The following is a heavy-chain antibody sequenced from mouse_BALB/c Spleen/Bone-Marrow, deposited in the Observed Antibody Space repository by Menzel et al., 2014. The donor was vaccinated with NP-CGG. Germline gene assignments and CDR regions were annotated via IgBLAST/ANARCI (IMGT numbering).Heavy chain of an antibody. CDR2: IDPANGNT. D-gene: IGHD2-14*01. CDR3: ARYRLGTYFDY. J-gene: IGHJ2*01. V-gene: IGHV14-3*02. CDR1: GFNIKDTY. Sequence: EVQLAESGAELVKPGASVKLSCTASGFNIKDTYMHWVKQRPEQGLEWIGRIDPANGNTKYDPKFQGKATITADTSSNTAYLQLSSLTSEDTAVYYCARYRLGTYFDYWGQGTTLTVSS.